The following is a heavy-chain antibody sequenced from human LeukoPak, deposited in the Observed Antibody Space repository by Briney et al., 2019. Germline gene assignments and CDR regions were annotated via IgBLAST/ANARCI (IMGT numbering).Heavy chain of an antibody. CDR3: ARDGQLVRMAFDI. CDR2: ISYDGSNK. V-gene: IGHV3-30*04. CDR1: GFTFSSYA. D-gene: IGHD6-6*01. J-gene: IGHJ3*02. Sequence: GGSLRLSCAASGFTFSSYAMHWVRQAPGKGLEWVAVISYDGSNKYYADSVKGRFTISRDNSKNTLYLQMNSLRAEDTAVYYCARDGQLVRMAFDIWGQGTMVTVSS.